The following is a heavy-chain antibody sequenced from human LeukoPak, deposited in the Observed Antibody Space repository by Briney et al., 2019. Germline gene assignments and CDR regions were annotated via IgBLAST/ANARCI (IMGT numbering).Heavy chain of an antibody. J-gene: IGHJ1*01. CDR3: ARTAGGSYNAYLQH. D-gene: IGHD1-26*01. CDR2: ISSSSSYI. Sequence: GGSLRLSCAVSGFTFSSYAMSWVRQAPGKGLEWVSSISSSSSYIYYADSVKGRFTISRDNAKNSLYLQMNSLRAEDTAVYYCARTAGGSYNAYLQHWGQGTLVTVSS. V-gene: IGHV3-21*01. CDR1: GFTFSSYA.